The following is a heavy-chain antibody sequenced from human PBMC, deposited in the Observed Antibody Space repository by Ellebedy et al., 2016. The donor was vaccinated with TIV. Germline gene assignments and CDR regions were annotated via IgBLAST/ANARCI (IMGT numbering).Heavy chain of an antibody. CDR3: ARILPVTYSTAFDI. Sequence: MPSETLSLTCTVSDGSINSDPYYWGWIRQHQGKGLEWIGSIYYSCSNFSSPSLTSRVTISIDRSSNQFSLKLNSVTAADTAVYFCARILPVTYSTAFDIWGPGTMVTVSS. J-gene: IGHJ3*02. CDR1: DGSINSDPYY. D-gene: IGHD6-13*01. V-gene: IGHV4-39*07. CDR2: IYYSCSN.